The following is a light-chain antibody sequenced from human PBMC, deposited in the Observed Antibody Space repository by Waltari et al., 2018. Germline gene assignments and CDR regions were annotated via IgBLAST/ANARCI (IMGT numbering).Light chain of an antibody. CDR1: QRIGRS. CDR2: GTS. J-gene: IGKJ1*01. V-gene: IGKV3-20*01. CDR3: QHYVSLPVT. Sequence: SCRASQRIGRSLAWYQQKPGQPPRLLIYGTSNRATGIPDRFSGGGSATDFSLTISRLEPEDVAMYYCQHYVSLPVTFGQGTKVEIK.